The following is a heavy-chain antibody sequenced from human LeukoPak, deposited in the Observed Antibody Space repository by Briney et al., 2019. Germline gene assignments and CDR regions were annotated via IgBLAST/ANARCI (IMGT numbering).Heavy chain of an antibody. CDR1: GYTFTSYG. V-gene: IGHV1-8*02. CDR3: ARRHGRCSDGSCYYPDY. CDR2: MNPNSGNT. D-gene: IGHD2-15*01. J-gene: IGHJ4*02. Sequence: ASVKVSCKASGYTFTSYGISWVRQAPGQGLEWMGWMNPNSGNTGYAQKFQGGVTMTRNSSITTAYMELSSLRSEDTAVYYCARRHGRCSDGSCYYPDYWGQGTLVTVSS.